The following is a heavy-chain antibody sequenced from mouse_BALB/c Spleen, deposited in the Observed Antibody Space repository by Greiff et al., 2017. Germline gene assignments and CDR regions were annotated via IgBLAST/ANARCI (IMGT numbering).Heavy chain of an antibody. V-gene: IGHV5-17*02. CDR1: GFTFSSFG. CDR3: AREGHYCDFDD. D-gene: IGHD1-2*01. Sequence: DVMLVESGGGLVQPGGSRKLSCAASGFTFSSFGMHWVRQAPEKGLEWVAYISSGSSTIYYADTVKGRFTISRDNPKNTLFLQMSSLKSEDTAMYYCAREGHYCDFDDWGQGTTLTVSS. CDR2: ISSGSSTI. J-gene: IGHJ2*01.